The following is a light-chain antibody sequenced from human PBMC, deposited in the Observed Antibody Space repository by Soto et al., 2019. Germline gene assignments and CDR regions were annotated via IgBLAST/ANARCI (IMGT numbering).Light chain of an antibody. J-gene: IGLJ3*02. CDR1: SSDVGGYNF. CDR2: EVS. CDR3: QSYDSSLSGWV. V-gene: IGLV2-14*01. Sequence: QSALTQPASVSGSPGQSITISCTGSSSDVGGYNFVSWYQQHPGKAPKLMISEVSNRPSGISNRFSGSKSGNTASLSISGLQADDEADYYCQSYDSSLSGWVFGGGTKLTVL.